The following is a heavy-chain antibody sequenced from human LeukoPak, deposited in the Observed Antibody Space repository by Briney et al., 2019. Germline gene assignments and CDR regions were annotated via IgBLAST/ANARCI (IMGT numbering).Heavy chain of an antibody. CDR1: GFTFSDYY. V-gene: IGHV3-11*01. Sequence: GGSLRLSCAASGFTFSDYYMSWIRQAPGKGLEWVSYISSSGSTIYYADSVKGRFTISRDNAKNSLYLQMNSLRAEDTAVYYCASLGSSSGWYWENWFDPWGQGTLVTVSS. D-gene: IGHD6-19*01. CDR3: ASLGSSSGWYWENWFDP. J-gene: IGHJ5*02. CDR2: ISSSGSTI.